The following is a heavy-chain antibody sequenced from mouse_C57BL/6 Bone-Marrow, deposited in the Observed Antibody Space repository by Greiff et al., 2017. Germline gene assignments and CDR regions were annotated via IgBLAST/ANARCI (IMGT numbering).Heavy chain of an antibody. J-gene: IGHJ2*01. CDR2: IDPSDSYT. D-gene: IGHD1-1*01. Sequence: QVKLQQPGAELVMPGASVKLSCKASGYTFTSYWMHWVKQRPGQGLEWIGEIDPSDSYTNYNQKFKGKSTLTVDKSSSTAYMQLSSLTSEDSAVYYCARWDYYGYYFDYWGQGTTLTVSS. CDR1: GYTFTSYW. CDR3: ARWDYYGYYFDY. V-gene: IGHV1-69*01.